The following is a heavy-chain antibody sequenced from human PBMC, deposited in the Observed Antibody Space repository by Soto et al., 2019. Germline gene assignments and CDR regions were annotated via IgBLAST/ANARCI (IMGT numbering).Heavy chain of an antibody. J-gene: IGHJ5*01. CDR1: GFSLTTSGVG. CDR2: IYWDDDK. CDR3: AHRDGFGEFDS. Sequence: QITLKESGPTLVKPTQTLTLTCTFSGFSLTTSGVGVGWIRQPPGKALEWLALIYWDDDKRYTPSLKSRLTITKATARDPVALTLTHMDPVDTATFFCAHRDGFGEFDSCGQGPLGTVSS. D-gene: IGHD3-10*01. V-gene: IGHV2-5*02.